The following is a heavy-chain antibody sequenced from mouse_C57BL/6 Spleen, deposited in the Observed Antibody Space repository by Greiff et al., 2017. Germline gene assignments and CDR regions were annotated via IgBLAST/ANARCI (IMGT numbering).Heavy chain of an antibody. D-gene: IGHD2-1*01. Sequence: VQLQQSGAELVRPGASVKLSCTASGFNIKDDYMHWVKQRPEQGLEWIGWIDPENGDTEYASKFQGKATITADTSSNTAYLQLSSLTSEDTAVCYCTRSTMGAWFAYWGQGTLVTVSA. J-gene: IGHJ3*01. V-gene: IGHV14-4*01. CDR3: TRSTMGAWFAY. CDR1: GFNIKDDY. CDR2: IDPENGDT.